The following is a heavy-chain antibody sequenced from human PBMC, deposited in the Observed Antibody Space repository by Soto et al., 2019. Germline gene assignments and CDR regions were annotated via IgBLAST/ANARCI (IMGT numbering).Heavy chain of an antibody. J-gene: IGHJ5*02. CDR3: ARGGRALFAP. Sequence: EVQLVESGGGLVQPGGSLRLSCAASGFTFSSYEMNWVRQAPGKGLEWVSYISSSGSTIYYADSVKGRFTISRDNAKNSRYRQGNTLRAEDRAVYYCARGGRALFAPWGQGTLVTVSS. V-gene: IGHV3-48*03. CDR2: ISSSGSTI. D-gene: IGHD3-16*01. CDR1: GFTFSSYE.